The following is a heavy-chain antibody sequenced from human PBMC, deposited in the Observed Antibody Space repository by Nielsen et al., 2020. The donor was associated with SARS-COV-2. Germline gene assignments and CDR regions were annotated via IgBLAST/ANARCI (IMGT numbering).Heavy chain of an antibody. Sequence: SETLSLTCIVSGGSISTGSHYWSWIRQPPGKGLEWIGYIFYGGNTNYKPSLKSRVTISVDTSKNQFSLKVNSVTAADTAVYYCVRIDMATISVDYWGRVTLVTVSS. CDR2: IFYGGNT. CDR3: VRIDMATISVDY. V-gene: IGHV4-61*01. D-gene: IGHD5-24*01. CDR1: GGSISTGSHY. J-gene: IGHJ4*02.